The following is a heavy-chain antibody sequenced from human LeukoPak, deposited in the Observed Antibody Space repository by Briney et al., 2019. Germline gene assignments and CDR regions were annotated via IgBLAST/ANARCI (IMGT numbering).Heavy chain of an antibody. CDR2: IRYDGSNK. D-gene: IGHD7-27*01. V-gene: IGHV3-30*02. CDR3: ARESVTGEGYFDY. Sequence: GGSLRLSCAASGFTFSSYGMHWVRQAPGKGLEWVAFIRYDGSNKYYADSVKGRFTISRDNSKNTLYLQMNSLRAEDTAVYYCARESVTGEGYFDYWGQGTLVTVSS. CDR1: GFTFSSYG. J-gene: IGHJ4*02.